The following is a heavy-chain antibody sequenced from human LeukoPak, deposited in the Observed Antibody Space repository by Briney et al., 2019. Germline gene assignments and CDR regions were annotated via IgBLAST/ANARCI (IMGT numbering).Heavy chain of an antibody. CDR2: ISAYYGNT. J-gene: IGHJ4*02. CDR3: ARDRPSSLGGSGSYISDY. CDR1: GYTFTTYA. V-gene: IGHV1-18*01. Sequence: GASVKVSCKASGYTFTTYAISWVRQAPGQGLEWMGWISAYYGNTTYAQKFQGRVTMTTDTSTSTAYMELRSLRSDDTAVYYCARDRPSSLGGSGSYISDYWGQGTLVTVSS. D-gene: IGHD3-10*01.